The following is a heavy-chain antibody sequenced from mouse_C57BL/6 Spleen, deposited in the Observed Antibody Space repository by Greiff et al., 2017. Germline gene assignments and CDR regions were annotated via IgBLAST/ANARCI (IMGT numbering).Heavy chain of an antibody. D-gene: IGHD2-1*01. CDR1: GFNIKDYY. J-gene: IGHJ2*01. V-gene: IGHV14-2*01. Sequence: VHVKQSGAELVKPGASVKLSCTASGFNIKDYYMHWVKQRTEQGLEWIGRIDPEDGETKYAPKFQGKATITADTSSNPAYLQRSSLTSEDTAVYYCARSRGNFLDYWGQGTTLTVSS. CDR2: IDPEDGET. CDR3: ARSRGNFLDY.